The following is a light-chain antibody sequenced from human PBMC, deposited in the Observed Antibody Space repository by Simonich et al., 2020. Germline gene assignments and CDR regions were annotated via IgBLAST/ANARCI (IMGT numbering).Light chain of an antibody. CDR2: DVS. Sequence: QSALTQPASVSVSPGQSITISCTGTSSDFGGYNYVSWYQQHPGKAPKLMIYDVSNRPSGVSNRFSGSKSGNTASLTISGLQAEDEADYYCSSYTSGSTWVFGGGTKLTVL. CDR3: SSYTSGSTWV. J-gene: IGLJ3*02. V-gene: IGLV2-14*01. CDR1: SSDFGGYNY.